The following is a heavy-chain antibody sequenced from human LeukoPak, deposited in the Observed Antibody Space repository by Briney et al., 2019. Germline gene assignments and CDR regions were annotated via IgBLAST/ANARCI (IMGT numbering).Heavy chain of an antibody. Sequence: GESLKISRKGSGYKFTSYWIGWVRQISRQGVEGMGIIYPGDSDTRYSPSFQGQITISADKSISTAYLQWSSLKASDTAMYYCAIVTYCGGDCYSDWGQGTMVTVSS. CDR3: AIVTYCGGDCYSD. CDR1: GYKFTSYW. D-gene: IGHD2-21*01. CDR2: IYPGDSDT. J-gene: IGHJ3*01. V-gene: IGHV5-51*06.